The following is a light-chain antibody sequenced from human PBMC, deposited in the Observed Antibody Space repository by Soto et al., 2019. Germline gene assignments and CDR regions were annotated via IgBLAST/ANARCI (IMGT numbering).Light chain of an antibody. CDR1: QSLLHSNGYNY. Sequence: DIVMTQSPLSLPVTPGEPASISCRSSQSLLHSNGYNYLDWYLQKPGQSPQLLIYLGSNRASGVTDRFSGSGSGTDFTLKISRVEAEDVGVYYGMQALQTPLTFGQGTKLEIK. CDR2: LGS. V-gene: IGKV2-28*01. CDR3: MQALQTPLT. J-gene: IGKJ2*01.